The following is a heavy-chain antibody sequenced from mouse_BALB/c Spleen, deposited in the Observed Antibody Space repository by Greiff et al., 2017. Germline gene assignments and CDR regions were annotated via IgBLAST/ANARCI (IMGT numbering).Heavy chain of an antibody. CDR2: ISYSGST. J-gene: IGHJ3*01. D-gene: IGHD1-2*01. CDR3: ASGGYGPAWFAY. Sequence: EVKLQESGPGLVKPSQSLSLTCTVTGYSITSDYAWNWIRQFPGNKLEWMGYISYSGSTSYNPSLKSRISITRDTSKNQFFLQLNSVTTEDTATYYCASGGYGPAWFAYWGQGTLVTVSA. V-gene: IGHV3-2*02. CDR1: GYSITSDYA.